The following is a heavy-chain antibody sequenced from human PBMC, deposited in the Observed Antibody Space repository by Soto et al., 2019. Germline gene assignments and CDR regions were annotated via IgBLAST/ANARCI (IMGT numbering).Heavy chain of an antibody. D-gene: IGHD2-21*02. CDR1: GGTFSSYA. Sequence: QVQLVQSGAAVKKPGSSVKVSCKASGGTFSSYAISWVRQAPGQGLEWMGGIIPIFGTANYAQKFQGRVTITADESTSTAYMELSSLRSEDTAVYYCAREVRGGDRRKMIDYWGQGTLVTVSS. CDR2: IIPIFGTA. CDR3: AREVRGGDRRKMIDY. J-gene: IGHJ4*02. V-gene: IGHV1-69*12.